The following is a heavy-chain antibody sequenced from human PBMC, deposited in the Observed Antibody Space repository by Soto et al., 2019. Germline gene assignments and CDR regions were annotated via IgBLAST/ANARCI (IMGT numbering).Heavy chain of an antibody. Sequence: PSETLSLTCTVSGGSVSSGSYYWSWIRQPPGKGLEWIGYIYYSGSTNYNPSLKSRVTISVDTSKNQFSLKLSSVTAADTAVYYCARDLGYSSGWYYFDYWGQGTLVTVSS. V-gene: IGHV4-61*01. CDR1: GGSVSSGSYY. J-gene: IGHJ4*02. CDR3: ARDLGYSSGWYYFDY. CDR2: IYYSGST. D-gene: IGHD6-19*01.